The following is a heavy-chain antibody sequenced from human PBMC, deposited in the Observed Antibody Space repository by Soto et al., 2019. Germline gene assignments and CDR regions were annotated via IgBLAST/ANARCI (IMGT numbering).Heavy chain of an antibody. CDR2: IYYSGST. D-gene: IGHD3-3*01. Sequence: SETLSLTCTVSGGSISSGDYYWSWIRQPPGKGLEWIGYIYYSGSTYYNPSLKSRVTISVDTSKNQFSLKLSSVTAADTAVYYCASYLLRFLEWSSANNDNWFDPWGQGTLVTVSS. CDR1: GGSISSGDYY. CDR3: ASYLLRFLEWSSANNDNWFDP. J-gene: IGHJ5*02. V-gene: IGHV4-30-4*01.